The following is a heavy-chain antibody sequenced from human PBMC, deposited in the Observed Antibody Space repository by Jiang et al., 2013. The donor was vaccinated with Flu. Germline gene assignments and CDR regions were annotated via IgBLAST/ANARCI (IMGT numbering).Heavy chain of an antibody. CDR1: TFSDYY. Sequence: TFSDYYMSWTRQAPGKGLEWVSYISSSGSTIYYADSVKGRFTISRDNAKNSLYLQMNSLRAEDTAVYYCAISIVGPDFDYWGQGTLVTVSS. J-gene: IGHJ4*02. D-gene: IGHD1-26*01. V-gene: IGHV3-11*04. CDR3: AISIVGPDFDY. CDR2: ISSSGSTI.